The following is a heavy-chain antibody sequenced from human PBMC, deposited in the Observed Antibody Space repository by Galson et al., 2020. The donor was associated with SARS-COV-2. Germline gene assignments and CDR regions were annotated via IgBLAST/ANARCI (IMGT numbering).Heavy chain of an antibody. J-gene: IGHJ4*02. CDR2: IKSKTDGGTT. V-gene: IGHV3-15*01. D-gene: IGHD6-13*01. Sequence: GESLKISCAASGFTFSNAWMSWVRQAPGKGLEWVGRIKSKTDGGTTDYAAPVKGRFTISRDDSKNTLYLQMNSLKTEDTAVYYCTTALRFGGPRGHSSRYYWGQGTLVTVSS. CDR3: TTALRFGGPRGHSSRYY. CDR1: GFTFSNAW.